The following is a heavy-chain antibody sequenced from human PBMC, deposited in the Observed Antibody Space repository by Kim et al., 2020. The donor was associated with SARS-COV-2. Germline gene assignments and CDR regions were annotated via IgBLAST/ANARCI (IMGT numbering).Heavy chain of an antibody. V-gene: IGHV3-30*01. D-gene: IGHD3-10*01. Sequence: GRFTISRDNSKNTLYLQMNSLRAEDTAVYYCAREFMVRGVTLYYYYGMDVWGQGTTVTVSS. CDR3: AREFMVRGVTLYYYYGMDV. J-gene: IGHJ6*02.